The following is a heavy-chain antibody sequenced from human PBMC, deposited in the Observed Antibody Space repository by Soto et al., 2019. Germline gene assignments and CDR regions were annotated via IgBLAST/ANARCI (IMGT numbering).Heavy chain of an antibody. CDR3: AKGHSDSYSYFDY. V-gene: IGHV3-23*01. Sequence: EVQLLESGGGLVQPGGSLRLSCAASGFTCSFCAMNWVRQAPGKGLEWVSSIRGSGGDTYYADSVKGRFTISRDYSKNTLHLQMNRLRVEDTAVYYCAKGHSDSYSYFDYWGQGTLVTVSS. D-gene: IGHD3-22*01. CDR1: GFTCSFCA. J-gene: IGHJ4*02. CDR2: IRGSGGDT.